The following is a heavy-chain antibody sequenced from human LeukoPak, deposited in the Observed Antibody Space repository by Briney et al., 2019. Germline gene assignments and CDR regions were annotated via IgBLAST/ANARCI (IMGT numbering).Heavy chain of an antibody. Sequence: SETLSLTCTVSGGSISSNYWSWIRQPPGKGLEWIGYVYYSGGTTYNPSLKSRVTISVDTSKKQFSLKLSSVTAADTAVYYCARTGSYNPYDWFDPWGQGTLVTVSS. V-gene: IGHV4-59*08. CDR1: GGSISSNY. CDR2: VYYSGGT. D-gene: IGHD1-14*01. CDR3: ARTGSYNPYDWFDP. J-gene: IGHJ5*02.